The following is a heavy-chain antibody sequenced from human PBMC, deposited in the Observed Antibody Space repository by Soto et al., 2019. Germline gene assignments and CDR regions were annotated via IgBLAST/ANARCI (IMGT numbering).Heavy chain of an antibody. CDR3: ARTDIVVVPAASNWFDP. V-gene: IGHV1-69*01. Sequence: QVQLVQSGAEVKKPGSSVKVSCKASGGTFSSYAISWVRQAPGQGLEWMGGIIPICGTANYAQKFQGRVTITADESTSTAYMELSSLRSEDTAVYYCARTDIVVVPAASNWFDPWGQGTLVTVSS. D-gene: IGHD2-2*01. CDR2: IIPICGTA. CDR1: GGTFSSYA. J-gene: IGHJ5*02.